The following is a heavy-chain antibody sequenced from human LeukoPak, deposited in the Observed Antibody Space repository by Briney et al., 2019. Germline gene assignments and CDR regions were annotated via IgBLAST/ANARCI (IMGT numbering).Heavy chain of an antibody. J-gene: IGHJ5*02. V-gene: IGHV3-48*01. CDR3: AKDGGGPAIFGVVIKKKDWFDP. D-gene: IGHD3-3*01. CDR2: ISSSSSTI. Sequence: GGSLRLSCAASGFTFSSYSMNWVRQAPGKGLEWVSYISSSSSTIYYADSVKGRFTISKDNAKNSLYLQMNSLRAEDTAVYFCAKDGGGPAIFGVVIKKKDWFDPWGQGTLVTVSS. CDR1: GFTFSSYS.